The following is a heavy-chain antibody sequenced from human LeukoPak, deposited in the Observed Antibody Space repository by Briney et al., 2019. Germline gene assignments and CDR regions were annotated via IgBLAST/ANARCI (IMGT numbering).Heavy chain of an antibody. J-gene: IGHJ4*02. CDR1: GGSISSSNW. CDR3: ASETHSSSRLTVY. Sequence: SETLSLTCAVSGGSISSSNWWSWVRQPPGKGLEWIGEIYHSGSTNYNPSLKSRVTISVDKSKNQFSLKLSSVTAADTAVYYCASETHSSSRLTVYWGQGTLVTDSS. D-gene: IGHD6-6*01. V-gene: IGHV4-4*02. CDR2: IYHSGST.